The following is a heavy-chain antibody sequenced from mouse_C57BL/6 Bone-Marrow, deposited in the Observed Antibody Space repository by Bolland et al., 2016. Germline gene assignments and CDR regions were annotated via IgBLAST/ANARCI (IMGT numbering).Heavy chain of an antibody. CDR2: GA. V-gene: IGHV1-26*01. Sequence: GASYNQKFKGKATLTVDNSSSTAYMELRSLTSEDSGVYYCARVYSLYAMDYWGQGTS. CDR3: ARVYSLYAMDY. D-gene: IGHD2-1*01. J-gene: IGHJ4*01.